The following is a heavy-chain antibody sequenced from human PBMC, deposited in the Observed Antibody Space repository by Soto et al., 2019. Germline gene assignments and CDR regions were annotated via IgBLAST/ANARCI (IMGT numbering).Heavy chain of an antibody. CDR2: INTENGDT. V-gene: IGHV1-3*04. CDR3: TRDNGYFDS. CDR1: GYTFTNYA. J-gene: IGHJ4*02. D-gene: IGHD2-8*01. Sequence: QVRLEQSGAEVKKPGASMKIACQGSGYTFTNYAVIWMRQAPGQRLEWMGRINTENGDTKYSEKFKGRVTITRDTSAGAAYMELNSLRSEDTAVYYCTRDNGYFDSWDQGTLVTVSS.